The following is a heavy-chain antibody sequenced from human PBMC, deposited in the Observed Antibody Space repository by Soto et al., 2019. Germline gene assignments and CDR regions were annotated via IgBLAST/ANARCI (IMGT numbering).Heavy chain of an antibody. Sequence: GASVKVSCKASGYTFTSYGISWVRQAPGQGLEWMGWISAYNGNTNYAQKLQGRVTMTTDTSTSTAYMELRSLRSDDTAVYYCARDGIPVVPAAMFPWYFDLWGRGTLVTVSS. CDR3: ARDGIPVVPAAMFPWYFDL. V-gene: IGHV1-18*01. CDR1: GYTFTSYG. CDR2: ISAYNGNT. J-gene: IGHJ2*01. D-gene: IGHD2-2*01.